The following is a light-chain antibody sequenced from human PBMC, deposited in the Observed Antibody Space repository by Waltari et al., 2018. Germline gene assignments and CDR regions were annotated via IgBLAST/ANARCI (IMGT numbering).Light chain of an antibody. CDR2: YYS. V-gene: IGLV3-21*04. Sequence: SFVLTQPPSVSVAPGQTARITWEGNNTATGSVHWYQQKPGQAPVLVMYYYSDRPSGIPERFSGSHSGNTAALTISRVEAGDEADYYCQVWDSGSDHPYVFGTGTKVTVL. CDR3: QVWDSGSDHPYV. CDR1: NTATGS. J-gene: IGLJ1*01.